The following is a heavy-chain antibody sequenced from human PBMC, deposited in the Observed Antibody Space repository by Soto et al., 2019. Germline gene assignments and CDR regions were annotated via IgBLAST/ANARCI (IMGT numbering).Heavy chain of an antibody. Sequence: PGGSLRLSCEVSGFTFTNYGINWVRQAPGKGLEWVSSVSKSDYTCFSDSVKGRFTISRDNAKKSVSLQMNNLRAEDTAVYYCAREDSIIIPAVADFWGQGTLVTVSS. V-gene: IGHV3-21*04. CDR1: GFTFTNYG. J-gene: IGHJ4*02. CDR3: AREDSIIIPAVADF. D-gene: IGHD1-20*01. CDR2: VSKSDYT.